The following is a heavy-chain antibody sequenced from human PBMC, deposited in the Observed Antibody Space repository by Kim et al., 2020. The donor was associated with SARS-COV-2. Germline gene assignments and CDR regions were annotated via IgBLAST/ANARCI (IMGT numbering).Heavy chain of an antibody. Sequence: ASVKVSCKAAGYIFTSYSMHWVRQAPGQGLAWMGIINPSGGSPSYAQQFQSRVTMTRDTSTSTDYLVLSSLRSADTAVYYCARDRKYSGYDDGMDVWGQGTTVTVSS. D-gene: IGHD5-12*01. CDR1: GYIFTSYS. V-gene: IGHV1-46*01. CDR3: ARDRKYSGYDDGMDV. CDR2: INPSGGSP. J-gene: IGHJ6*02.